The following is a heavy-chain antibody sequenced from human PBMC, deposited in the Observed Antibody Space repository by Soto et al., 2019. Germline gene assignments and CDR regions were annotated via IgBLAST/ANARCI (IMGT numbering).Heavy chain of an antibody. CDR3: EMVDNCITPTHLDV. D-gene: IGHD5-12*01. Sequence: QVQLVQSGDEVKKPGASVKVSCKASGYIFVNYGIAWVRQAPGQRLEWMGWISPYTGNTHSASKVQGRVTMTTDTSTRAAYMGMGGLTSDDTGVYYCEMVDNCITPTHLDVWGQGTTVTVSS. V-gene: IGHV1-18*01. J-gene: IGHJ6*02. CDR1: GYIFVNYG. CDR2: ISPYTGNT.